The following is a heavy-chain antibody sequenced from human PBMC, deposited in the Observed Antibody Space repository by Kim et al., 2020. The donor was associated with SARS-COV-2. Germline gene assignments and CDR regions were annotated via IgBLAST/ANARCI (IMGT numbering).Heavy chain of an antibody. CDR1: GGSISSGGYY. CDR3: AREPIAPESGGERAFDY. V-gene: IGHV4-31*03. D-gene: IGHD6-25*01. CDR2: IYYSGST. Sequence: SETLSLTCTVSGGSISSGGYYWSWIRQHPGKGLEWIGYIYYSGSTYYNPSLKSRVTISVDTSKNQFSLKLSSVTAADTAVYYCAREPIAPESGGERAFDYWGQGTLVTVSS. J-gene: IGHJ4*02.